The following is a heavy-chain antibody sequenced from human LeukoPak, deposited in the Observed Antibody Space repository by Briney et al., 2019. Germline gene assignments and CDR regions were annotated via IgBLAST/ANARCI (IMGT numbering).Heavy chain of an antibody. V-gene: IGHV3-66*04. CDR2: IFGDDKT. D-gene: IGHD3-10*01. J-gene: IGHJ3*02. CDR1: GFTVRSNY. Sequence: PGGSLRLSCAAPGFTVRSNYISWVRQAPGKGLEWVSVIFGDDKTYYADSVKGRFTISRDSSKNTVFLQMDSPRAEDTAVYYCARQNQLWFGERDAFDIWGQGTMVTVSS. CDR3: ARQNQLWFGERDAFDI.